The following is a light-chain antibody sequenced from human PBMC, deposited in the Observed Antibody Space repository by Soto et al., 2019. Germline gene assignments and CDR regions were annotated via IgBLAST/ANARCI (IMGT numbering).Light chain of an antibody. J-gene: IGKJ5*01. CDR3: QQYNNWPIP. Sequence: IGRPHKSATLPMSQEERATLSCRASQNIISTLAWYQQKPGQAPRLLIYGASTRATGIPARFSGSGSGTEFTLTISSLQSEDFEVYYCQQYNNWPIPSGQRTRPET. CDR2: GAS. V-gene: IGKV3-15*01. CDR1: QNIIST.